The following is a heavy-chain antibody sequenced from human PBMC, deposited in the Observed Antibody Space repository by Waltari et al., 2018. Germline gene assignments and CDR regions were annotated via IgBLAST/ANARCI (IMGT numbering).Heavy chain of an antibody. CDR2: IIPIFGTA. V-gene: IGHV1-69*01. CDR1: GGTFSSYA. CDR3: ARKSCSSTSCYTLVKRDYYGMDV. D-gene: IGHD2-2*02. Sequence: QVQLVQSGAEVKKPGSSVKVSCKASGGTFSSYAISWVRQAPGQGLEWMGGIIPIFGTANYAQKFQGRGTITADESTSTAYMELSSLRSEDTAVYYCARKSCSSTSCYTLVKRDYYGMDVWGQGTTVTVSS. J-gene: IGHJ6*02.